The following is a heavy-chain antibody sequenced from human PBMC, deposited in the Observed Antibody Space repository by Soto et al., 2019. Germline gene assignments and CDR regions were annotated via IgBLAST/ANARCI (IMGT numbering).Heavy chain of an antibody. CDR1: GFTFSAFE. D-gene: IGHD6-19*01. Sequence: EVQLVESGGGLVQPGVSLRLSCAASGFTFSAFEMNLVRQAQGKGLEWISYISGVSYNIYYAESVKGRFTVSRDNAKNRLYLHLYRLRAEDTGVYYCARDDSRGWRDQGQYDYWGQGIQV. CDR2: ISGVSYNI. V-gene: IGHV3-48*03. CDR3: ARDDSRGWRDQGQYDY. J-gene: IGHJ4*02.